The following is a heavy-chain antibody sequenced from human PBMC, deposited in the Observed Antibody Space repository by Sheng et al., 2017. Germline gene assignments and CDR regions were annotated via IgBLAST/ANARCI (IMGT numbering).Heavy chain of an antibody. CDR3: ATDGEYCLGINCFHEPDY. Sequence: QLQLQESGPGLVKPSETLSLTCTVSGDSISNSNYYWGWIRQPPGKGLEWIASIHFSGSTYYNPSLKSRVTISVDTSKNQFSLRLNYLTAADTAVYYCATDGEYCLGINCFHEPDYWGQGTLVTVSS. D-gene: IGHD2-15*01. J-gene: IGHJ4*02. V-gene: IGHV4-39*07. CDR1: GDSISNSNYY. CDR2: IHFSGST.